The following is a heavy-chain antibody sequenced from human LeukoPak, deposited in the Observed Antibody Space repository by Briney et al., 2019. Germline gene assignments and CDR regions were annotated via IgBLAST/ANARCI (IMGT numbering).Heavy chain of an antibody. Sequence: PSETLSLACTVSGGSIRSYYWNWIRQPAGKGLEWIGRIYSSGYTNYNPSLKNRVSMSVDTSKNQFSLKLTSLTAADTAAYYCARGEHSADYWGPGALVTVSS. CDR2: IYSSGYT. V-gene: IGHV4-4*07. D-gene: IGHD1/OR15-1a*01. CDR1: GGSIRSYY. CDR3: ARGEHSADY. J-gene: IGHJ4*02.